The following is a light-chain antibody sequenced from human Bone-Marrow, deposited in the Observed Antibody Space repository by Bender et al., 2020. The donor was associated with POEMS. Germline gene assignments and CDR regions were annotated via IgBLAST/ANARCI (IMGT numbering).Light chain of an antibody. CDR1: SSDVGGYNY. CDR3: VAWDASLNGWV. V-gene: IGLV2-14*01. CDR2: DVT. J-gene: IGLJ3*02. Sequence: QSALTQPASVSGSPGQSITISCTGTSSDVGGYNYVSWYQQHPGKAPKLMIYDVTNRPSGVSNRFSGSKSGNTASLTISGLQSDVGAIYFCVAWDASLNGWVFGGGTKLTVL.